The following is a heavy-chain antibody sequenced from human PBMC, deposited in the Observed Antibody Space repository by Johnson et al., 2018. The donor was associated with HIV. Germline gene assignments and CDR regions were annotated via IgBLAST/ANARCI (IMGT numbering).Heavy chain of an antibody. CDR2: IYSGGDT. Sequence: MLLVESGGGLVQPGGSLRLSCAASGFIVRSNYMNWVRQAPGKGLEWVSVIYSGGDTYYSGSVMGRFTISRDTAKNTLYLKMNSLRGDDTAVYYCTRVSSTSWALDIWGQGTLVTVSS. J-gene: IGHJ3*02. V-gene: IGHV3-66*01. CDR1: GFIVRSNY. D-gene: IGHD2-15*01. CDR3: TRVSSTSWALDI.